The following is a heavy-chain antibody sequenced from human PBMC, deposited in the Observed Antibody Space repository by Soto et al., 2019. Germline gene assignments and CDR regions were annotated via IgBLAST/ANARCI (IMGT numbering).Heavy chain of an antibody. V-gene: IGHV4-31*03. CDR2: VYYSGTS. CDR3: ARARSGYLDC. J-gene: IGHJ4*02. Sequence: SETLSLTCTVSGDSFSSADYYWSWIRQHPEKGLHYIGYVYYSGTSYYNQPLRSRLPMSLDMSTNQFSLKLSSVTAADTAVYYCARARSGYLDCWGQGTLGAVSS. CDR1: GDSFSSADYY. D-gene: IGHD2-15*01.